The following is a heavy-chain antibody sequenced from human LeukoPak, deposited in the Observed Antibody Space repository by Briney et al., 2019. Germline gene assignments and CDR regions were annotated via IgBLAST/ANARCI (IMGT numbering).Heavy chain of an antibody. J-gene: IGHJ4*02. Sequence: GGSLRLSCAASGFTFSSYWMSWVRQAPGKGLEWVSAISGSGGSTYYADSVKGRFTISRDNSKNTLYLQMNSLRAEDTAVYYCAKEGDIVVVPASLDYWGQGTLVTVSS. V-gene: IGHV3-23*01. CDR3: AKEGDIVVVPASLDY. CDR2: ISGSGGST. D-gene: IGHD2-2*01. CDR1: GFTFSSYW.